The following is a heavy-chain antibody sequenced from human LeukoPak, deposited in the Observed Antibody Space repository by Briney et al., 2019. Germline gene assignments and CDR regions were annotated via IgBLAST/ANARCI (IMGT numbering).Heavy chain of an antibody. V-gene: IGHV4-4*07. CDR3: ARGIESYGGYGY. J-gene: IGHJ4*02. CDR2: IYTSGNT. D-gene: IGHD4-17*01. CDR1: DDSITSYY. Sequence: SETLSLTCTVSDDSITSYYWSWIRQPAGKGLEWIGLIYTSGNTNYNPSLKSRVTISIDTSKNQFSLKLSSLTAADTAIYYCARGIESYGGYGYWGQGILVTVSS.